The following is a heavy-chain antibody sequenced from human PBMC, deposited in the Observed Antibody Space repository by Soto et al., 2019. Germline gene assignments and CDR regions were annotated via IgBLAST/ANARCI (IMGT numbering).Heavy chain of an antibody. CDR1: GFTFDDYG. CDR3: AKHTRITISVPGPFDI. J-gene: IGHJ3*02. D-gene: IGHD3-9*01. Sequence: GGSLRLSCAASGFTFDDYGMSWVRQAPGKGLEWVSGISSSGSTRYYAESVRDRFTISRDNAKNSLFLQMNSLRAEDTAVYYCAKHTRITISVPGPFDIWGQGTMVTVSS. CDR2: ISSSGSTR. V-gene: IGHV3-20*04.